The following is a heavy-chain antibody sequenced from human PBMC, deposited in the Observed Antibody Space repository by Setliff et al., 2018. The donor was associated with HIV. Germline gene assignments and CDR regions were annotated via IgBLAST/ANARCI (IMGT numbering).Heavy chain of an antibody. CDR3: VRDPIEGYPDYFDY. CDR2: MSTGGDIK. D-gene: IGHD1-26*01. J-gene: IGHJ4*02. CDR1: GFTFSSYV. Sequence: GGSLRLSCAATGFTFSSYVLHWVRQAPGKGLEWVAVMSTGGDIKIYADSVKGRFTISRDNSKNTLLLQMNSLRPEDTATYYCVRDPIEGYPDYFDYWGQGTLVTVSS. V-gene: IGHV3-30-3*01.